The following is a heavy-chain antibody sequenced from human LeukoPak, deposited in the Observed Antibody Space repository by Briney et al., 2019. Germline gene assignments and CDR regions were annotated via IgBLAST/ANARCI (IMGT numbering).Heavy chain of an antibody. CDR3: ARGYDILTGYVGGYFDY. Sequence: PSETLSLTCTVSGGSISSSSYYWGWIRQPPGKGLEWIGSIYYSGSTYYNPSLKSRVTISVDTSKNPFSLKLSSVTAADTAVYYCARGYDILTGYVGGYFDYWGQGTLVTVSS. J-gene: IGHJ4*02. CDR2: IYYSGST. CDR1: GGSISSSSYY. D-gene: IGHD3-9*01. V-gene: IGHV4-39*07.